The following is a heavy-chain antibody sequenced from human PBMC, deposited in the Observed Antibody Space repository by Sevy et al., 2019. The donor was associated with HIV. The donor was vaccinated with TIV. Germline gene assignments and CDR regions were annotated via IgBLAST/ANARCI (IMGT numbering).Heavy chain of an antibody. CDR1: GGSMSRNY. J-gene: IGHJ4*02. V-gene: IGHV4-59*08. CDR2: IYYNGHI. D-gene: IGHD1-26*01. CDR3: AGENAWGRGYS. Sequence: SETLTLTCSVSGGSMSRNYWSWIRQPPGKGLEWIANIYYNGHINYNPSLKSRVTLSLDTSKNQFSLRLSSVTAADTAMYYCAGENAWGRGYSWGQGTLVTVSS.